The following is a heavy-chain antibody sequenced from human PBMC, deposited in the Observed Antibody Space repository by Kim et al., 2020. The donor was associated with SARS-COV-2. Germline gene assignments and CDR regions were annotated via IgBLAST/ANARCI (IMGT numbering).Heavy chain of an antibody. D-gene: IGHD1-7*01. Sequence: QGRVTITADESTSTAYMELSSLRSEDTAVYYCARVGITGTILRYYYGMDVWGQGTTVTVSS. CDR3: ARVGITGTILRYYYGMDV. J-gene: IGHJ6*02. V-gene: IGHV1-69*01.